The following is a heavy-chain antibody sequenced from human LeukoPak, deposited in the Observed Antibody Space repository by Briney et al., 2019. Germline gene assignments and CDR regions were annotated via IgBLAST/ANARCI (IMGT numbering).Heavy chain of an antibody. CDR3: ARDRYDPHIGSGRRMDV. V-gene: IGHV1-2*02. CDR1: GYTFTGYY. CDR2: INPNSGGT. J-gene: IGHJ6*02. D-gene: IGHD3-10*01. Sequence: ASVKVSCKASGYTFTGYYMHWVRQAPGQGLEWMGWINPNSGGTNYAQKFQGGVTMTRDTSISTAYMELSRLRSDDTAVYYCARDRYDPHIGSGRRMDVWGQGTTVTVSS.